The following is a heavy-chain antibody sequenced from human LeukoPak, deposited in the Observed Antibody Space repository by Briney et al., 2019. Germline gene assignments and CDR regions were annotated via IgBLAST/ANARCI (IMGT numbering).Heavy chain of an antibody. D-gene: IGHD4-11*01. CDR3: TKSRSGSSNWALQVFDN. Sequence: GGSLRLSRAVSGFTFSNEAMGWVRQLRGGGREWVSPISPGGGTTYYAESMKGRFTISRDNSKSTLYLEMNSLGAEDTAVYYCTKSRSGSSNWALQVFDNWGQGALVTVSS. V-gene: IGHV3-23*01. CDR1: GFTFSNEA. CDR2: ISPGGGTT. J-gene: IGHJ4*02.